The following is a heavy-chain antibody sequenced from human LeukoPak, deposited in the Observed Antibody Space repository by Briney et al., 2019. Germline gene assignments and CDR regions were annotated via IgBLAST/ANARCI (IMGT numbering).Heavy chain of an antibody. J-gene: IGHJ3*02. D-gene: IGHD1-26*01. Sequence: SETLSLTCSVSGYFISSGYFWGWIRQPPEKGLEWIGSMFHSGLSHYNPSLKSRVTISVDTSTNHFSLKLSSVTAVDTAVYYCARGPVGGATYYDGDAFDIWGQGAMVTVSS. V-gene: IGHV4-38-2*02. CDR2: MFHSGLS. CDR3: ARGPVGGATYYDGDAFDI. CDR1: GYFISSGYF.